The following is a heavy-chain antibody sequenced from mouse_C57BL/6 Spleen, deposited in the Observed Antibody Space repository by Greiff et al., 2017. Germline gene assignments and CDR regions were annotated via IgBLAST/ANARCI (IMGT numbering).Heavy chain of an antibody. Sequence: DVHLVESGGGLVKPGGSLKLSCAASGFTFSDYGMHWVRQAPEKGLEWVAYISSGSSTIYYADTVKGRFTISRDNAKNTLFLQMTSLRSEDTAMYYCARKSDYYGSFGYWGQGTTLTVSS. CDR3: ARKSDYYGSFGY. D-gene: IGHD1-1*01. CDR2: ISSGSSTI. CDR1: GFTFSDYG. J-gene: IGHJ2*01. V-gene: IGHV5-17*01.